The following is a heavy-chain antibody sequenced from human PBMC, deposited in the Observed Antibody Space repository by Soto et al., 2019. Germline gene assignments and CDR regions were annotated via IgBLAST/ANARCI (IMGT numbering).Heavy chain of an antibody. CDR3: AKSYSSNWYDYFDY. V-gene: IGHV3-23*01. Sequence: EVQLLESGGGLVQPGGSLRLSCAASEFTFSTYAMSWVRQAPGKGLEWVSAISGSGDTTYYADSVKGRFTISRDTSKNTLFLQMNSLRVEDTALYYCAKSYSSNWYDYFDYWGQGTLVTVSS. CDR2: ISGSGDTT. J-gene: IGHJ4*02. D-gene: IGHD6-13*01. CDR1: EFTFSTYA.